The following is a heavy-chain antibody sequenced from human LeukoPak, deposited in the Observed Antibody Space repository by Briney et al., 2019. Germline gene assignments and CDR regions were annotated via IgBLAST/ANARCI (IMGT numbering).Heavy chain of an antibody. V-gene: IGHV4-59*08. CDR2: IYYSGST. Sequence: PSETLSLTCTVSGGSISSYYWSWIRQPPGKGLEWIGYIYYSGSTNYNPSLKSRVTISVDTSKNQFSLKLSSVTAADTAVYYCARHPSGSSFDYWGQGTLVTVSS. J-gene: IGHJ4*02. CDR3: ARHPSGSSFDY. D-gene: IGHD3-22*01. CDR1: GGSISSYY.